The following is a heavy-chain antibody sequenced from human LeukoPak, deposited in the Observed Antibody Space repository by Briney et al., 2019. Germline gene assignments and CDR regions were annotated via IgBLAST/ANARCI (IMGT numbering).Heavy chain of an antibody. CDR2: MNPNSGST. Sequence: ASVKVSCKASGYTLTSYDINWVRQATGQGLEWMGWMNPNSGSTGYAQRFQGRVTITRNTSISTAYMELSGLRSEGTAVYYCARGRSTGYPYYFEYWGQGTLVTVSS. CDR1: GYTLTSYD. V-gene: IGHV1-8*03. CDR3: ARGRSTGYPYYFEY. D-gene: IGHD5-12*01. J-gene: IGHJ4*02.